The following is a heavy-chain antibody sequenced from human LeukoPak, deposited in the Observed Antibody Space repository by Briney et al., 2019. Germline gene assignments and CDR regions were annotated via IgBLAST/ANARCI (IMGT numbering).Heavy chain of an antibody. V-gene: IGHV3-30*18. J-gene: IGHJ4*02. CDR1: GFTFSSYG. D-gene: IGHD6-19*01. CDR3: AKDRGYNSGRGPIDY. Sequence: GGSLRLSCAASGFTFSSYGMHWVRQAPGEGLEWVAVISYDGTNKYYADSVKGRFTISRDNSKNTLYLQMNSLRAEDTAVYYCAKDRGYNSGRGPIDYWAQETLVTVSS. CDR2: ISYDGTNK.